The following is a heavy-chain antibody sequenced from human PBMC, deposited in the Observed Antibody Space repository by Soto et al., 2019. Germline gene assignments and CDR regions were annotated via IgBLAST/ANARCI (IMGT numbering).Heavy chain of an antibody. V-gene: IGHV4-31*03. CDR1: GGSISSGGYY. CDR2: IYYSGST. J-gene: IGHJ4*02. CDR3: ARGAYYYDSSGYLDY. Sequence: SETLSLTCTVSGGSISSGGYYWSWIRQHPGKGLEWIGYIYYSGSTYYNPSLKSRVTISVDTSKNQFSLKLSSVTAADTAVYYCARGAYYYDSSGYLDYWGKGTLVTVSS. D-gene: IGHD3-22*01.